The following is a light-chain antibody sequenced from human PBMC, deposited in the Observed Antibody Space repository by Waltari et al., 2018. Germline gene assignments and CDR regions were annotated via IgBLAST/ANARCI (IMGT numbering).Light chain of an antibody. V-gene: IGKV1-17*01. CDR2: DVS. CDR3: LQLNSYPWT. Sequence: DIQMTQSPSSLSASVGDRVTITCRASQGIGNDLGWYQQKPGKAPKRLIYDVSSLQSVVPSRFSGSGSGTEFTLTISSLQPEDFATYYCLQLNSYPWTFGQGTKVEIK. J-gene: IGKJ1*01. CDR1: QGIGND.